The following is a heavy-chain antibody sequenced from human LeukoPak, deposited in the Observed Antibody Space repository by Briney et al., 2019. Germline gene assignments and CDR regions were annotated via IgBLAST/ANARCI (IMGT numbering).Heavy chain of an antibody. CDR1: GGSISSYY. V-gene: IGHV4-59*01. J-gene: IGHJ4*02. CDR3: ARAFYYYGSGSYYNVGYFDY. Sequence: SETLSLTCTVSGGSISSYYWSWIRQPPGKGLEWIGYIYYTGNTNYNPSLMGRVTISVDTSKNQFSLKLSSVTAADTAVYYCARAFYYYGSGSYYNVGYFDYWGQGTLVTVSS. CDR2: IYYTGNT. D-gene: IGHD3-10*01.